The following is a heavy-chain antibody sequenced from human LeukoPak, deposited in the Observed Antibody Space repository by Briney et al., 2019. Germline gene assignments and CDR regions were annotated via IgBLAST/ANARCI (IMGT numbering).Heavy chain of an antibody. D-gene: IGHD3-22*01. CDR3: ARVHYYDSSDYYDTSCFDY. Sequence: KPSETLSLTCTVSGGSIRSSSYYWGWIRQPPGTGLEWIGSIYYTGSTYYNPSLKSRVTISLDMSKNHFSLKLSSVTAADTAVYYCARVHYYDSSDYYDTSCFDYWGQGTLVTVSS. CDR1: GGSIRSSSYY. V-gene: IGHV4-39*07. CDR2: IYYTGST. J-gene: IGHJ4*02.